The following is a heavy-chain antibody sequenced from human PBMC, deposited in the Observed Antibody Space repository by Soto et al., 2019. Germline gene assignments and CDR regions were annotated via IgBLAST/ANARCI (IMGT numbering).Heavy chain of an antibody. Sequence: ASVKVSCKASGYTFTSYDINWVRQATGQGLEWMGWMNPNSGNTGYAQKFQGRVTMTRNTSISTAYMELSSLRSEDTAVYYCARGTVITMVRRLIVCNYMDVWGKVTTVTF. CDR3: ARGTVITMVRRLIVCNYMDV. CDR2: MNPNSGNT. D-gene: IGHD3-10*01. J-gene: IGHJ6*03. CDR1: GYTFTSYD. V-gene: IGHV1-8*01.